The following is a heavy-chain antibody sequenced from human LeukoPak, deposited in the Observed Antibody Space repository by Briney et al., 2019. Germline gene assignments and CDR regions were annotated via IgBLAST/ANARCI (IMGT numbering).Heavy chain of an antibody. D-gene: IGHD2-15*01. CDR3: ARVSGGPDLGWFDP. CDR2: IYYSGST. J-gene: IGHJ5*02. V-gene: IGHV4-39*07. CDR1: GGSISSGSYY. Sequence: SETLSLTCTVSGGSISSGSYYWGWIRQPPGKGLEWIGSIYYSGSTYYNPSLKSRVTISVDTSKNQFSLKLSSVTAADTAVYYCARVSGGPDLGWFDPWGQGTLVTVSS.